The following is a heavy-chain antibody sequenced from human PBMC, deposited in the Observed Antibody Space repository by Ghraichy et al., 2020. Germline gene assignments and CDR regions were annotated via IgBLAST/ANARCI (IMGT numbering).Heavy chain of an antibody. CDR1: GGSISSYY. D-gene: IGHD3-9*01. CDR3: ARHTDLTGYHYFHY. Sequence: SETLSLTCTVSGGSISSYYWSWIRQPPGKGLEWIGYIYYRGNTNYNPSLKSRVTISVDTSKNQFSLRLSSVTAADTAVYYCARHTDLTGYHYFHYWGQGTLVTVSS. CDR2: IYYRGNT. V-gene: IGHV4-59*08. J-gene: IGHJ4*02.